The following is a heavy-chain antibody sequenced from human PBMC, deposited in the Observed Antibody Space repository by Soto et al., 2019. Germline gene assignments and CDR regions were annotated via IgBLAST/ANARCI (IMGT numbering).Heavy chain of an antibody. CDR1: GGSFSGYY. J-gene: IGHJ4*02. Sequence: SETLSLTCAVYGGSFSGYYWSWVRQPPGKGLEWIGEINHSGSTNYNPSLKSRVTISVDTSKNQFSLKLSSVTAADTAVYYCARVLRRSLDYWGQGTLVTVSS. CDR2: INHSGST. CDR3: ARVLRRSLDY. V-gene: IGHV4-34*01.